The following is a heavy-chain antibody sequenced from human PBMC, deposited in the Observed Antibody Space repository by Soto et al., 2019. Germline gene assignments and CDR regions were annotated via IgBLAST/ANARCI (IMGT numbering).Heavy chain of an antibody. CDR2: IKQDGSEK. V-gene: IGHV3-7*01. CDR1: GFTFSSYW. Sequence: GGPLSLSVAPSGFTFSSYWLSWVRQPPGKGLKWVANIKQDGSEKYYVDSVKGRFTISRDNAKNSLYLQMNSLRAEDTALYYCAKDHSSSWLAANWFDPWGQGTLVTVSS. J-gene: IGHJ5*02. CDR3: AKDHSSSWLAANWFDP. D-gene: IGHD6-13*01.